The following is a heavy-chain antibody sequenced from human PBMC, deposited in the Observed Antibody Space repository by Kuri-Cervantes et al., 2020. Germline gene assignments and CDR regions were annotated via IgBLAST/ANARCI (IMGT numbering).Heavy chain of an antibody. D-gene: IGHD2-2*02. CDR1: GGSFSGYY. Sequence: GSLRLSCAVYGGSFSGYYWSWIRQPPGKGLEWIGEINHSGSTNYNPSLKSRVTISVDTSKNQFSLKLSSVTAADTAVYYCARQTLRYCSSTSCYTTRGRNWFDPWGQGTLVTVSS. CDR2: INHSGST. J-gene: IGHJ5*02. CDR3: ARQTLRYCSSTSCYTTRGRNWFDP. V-gene: IGHV4-34*01.